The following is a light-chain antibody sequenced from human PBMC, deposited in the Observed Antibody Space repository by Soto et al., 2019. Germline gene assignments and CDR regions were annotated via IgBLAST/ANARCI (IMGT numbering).Light chain of an antibody. V-gene: IGKV4-1*01. J-gene: IGKJ1*01. CDR1: QSVLSNSNNKNS. Sequence: DIVMTQSPDSLAVSLGERATINCRSSQSVLSNSNNKNSIAWYQQKPGQPPRLLIYWASTRESGVPHRFTGSGSGTDFTLTITRLQAEDVAVYSCYKYEQTPPWTFGRRTNVDIK. CDR2: WAS. CDR3: YKYEQTPPWT.